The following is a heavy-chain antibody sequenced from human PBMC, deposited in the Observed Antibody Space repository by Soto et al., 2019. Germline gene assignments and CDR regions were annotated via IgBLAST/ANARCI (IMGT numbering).Heavy chain of an antibody. D-gene: IGHD3-16*01. CDR2: ISVSGAST. Sequence: GASLRLSCVASAFTFNKYALAWVRQAPGKGLEWVSAISVSGASTYDADSVKGRFTISRDNSNNTLYLQMNSLRAEDTAVYYCAKTPGVITVITSFDHWGQGTPVTVSS. CDR1: AFTFNKYA. V-gene: IGHV3-23*01. J-gene: IGHJ4*02. CDR3: AKTPGVITVITSFDH.